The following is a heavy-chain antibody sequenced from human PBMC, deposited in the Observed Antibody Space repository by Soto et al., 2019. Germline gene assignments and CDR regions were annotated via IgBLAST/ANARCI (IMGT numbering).Heavy chain of an antibody. Sequence: GGSLRLSCVVSGFTFSTYAMSWVRQAPGKGLEWVSAIVGSGAGTYYADSVKGRFTISRDNSKNTLYLQMNSLRAEGTAVYYCARDSHSNTWDYFDYWGQGTLVTVSS. CDR3: ARDSHSNTWDYFDY. CDR1: GFTFSTYA. CDR2: IVGSGAGT. J-gene: IGHJ4*02. D-gene: IGHD2-2*02. V-gene: IGHV3-23*01.